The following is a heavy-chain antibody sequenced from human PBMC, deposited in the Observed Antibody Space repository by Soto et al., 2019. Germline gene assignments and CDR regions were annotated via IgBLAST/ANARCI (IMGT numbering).Heavy chain of an antibody. D-gene: IGHD3-9*01. V-gene: IGHV4-59*01. CDR2: IYYSGST. J-gene: IGHJ3*02. CDR1: GGSISSYY. CDR3: ARDSRDYDNLTGYYRAFDI. Sequence: SETLSLTCTVSGGSISSYYWSWIRQPPGKGLEWIGYIYYSGSTNYNPSLKSRVTISVDTSKNQFSLKLSSVTAADTAVYYCARDSRDYDNLTGYYRAFDIWGQGTMVTVSS.